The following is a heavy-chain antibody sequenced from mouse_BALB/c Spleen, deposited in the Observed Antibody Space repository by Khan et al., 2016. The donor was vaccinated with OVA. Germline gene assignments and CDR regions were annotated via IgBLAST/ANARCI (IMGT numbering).Heavy chain of an antibody. J-gene: IGHJ3*01. CDR1: GYTFTSYW. V-gene: IGHV1-7*01. CDR3: ANHGSSSAWFAY. Sequence: VQLQQSGAELAKPGASVKMSCKASGYTFTSYWMHWVKQRPGQGLEWIGYINPSTGYSEYNQKFKDKATLTADKSSSTAYMQLSSLTSDDSAVYDGANHGSSSAWFAYWGQGTLVTVSA. CDR2: INPSTGYS. D-gene: IGHD1-1*01.